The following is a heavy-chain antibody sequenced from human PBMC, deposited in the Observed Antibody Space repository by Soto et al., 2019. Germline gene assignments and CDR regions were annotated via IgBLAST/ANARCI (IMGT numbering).Heavy chain of an antibody. D-gene: IGHD6-6*01. J-gene: IGHJ6*03. CDR3: ARDARYYYMDV. CDR2: INNDGSST. V-gene: IGHV3-74*01. CDR1: GFTFSSYW. Sequence: EVQLAESGGGLVQPGGSLRLSCSASGFTFSSYWMHWVRQAPGKGLVWVSHINNDGSSTIYADSVRGRFTISRDNAKNTLYLEMNGLRAEDTAVYFCARDARYYYMDVWGKGTTVTVSS.